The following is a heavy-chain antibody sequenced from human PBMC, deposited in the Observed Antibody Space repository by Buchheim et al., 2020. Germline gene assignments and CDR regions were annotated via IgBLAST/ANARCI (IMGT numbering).Heavy chain of an antibody. CDR3: AKDRDLVVPAARAYYYYGMDV. D-gene: IGHD2-2*01. Sequence: QVQLVESGGGVVQPGRSLRLSCAASGFSFISYAMHWVRQAPGKGLEWVALISSEGTHKYYADSVKGRFTISRDNSKNTLYLQMNSLRAEDTAVYYCAKDRDLVVPAARAYYYYGMDVWGQGTT. CDR2: ISSEGTHK. V-gene: IGHV3-30-3*01. J-gene: IGHJ6*02. CDR1: GFSFISYA.